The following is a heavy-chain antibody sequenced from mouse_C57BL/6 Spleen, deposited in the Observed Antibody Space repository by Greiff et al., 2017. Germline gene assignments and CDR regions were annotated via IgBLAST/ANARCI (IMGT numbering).Heavy chain of an antibody. D-gene: IGHD2-3*01. CDR2: INPNNGGT. CDR1: GYTFTDYN. CDR3: ARKGDDGYYDAMDY. J-gene: IGHJ4*01. V-gene: IGHV1-18*01. Sequence: VQLKESGPELVKPGASVKIPCKASGYTFTDYNMDWVKQSHGKSLEWIGDINPNNGGTIYNQKFKGKATLTVDKSSSTAYMELRSLTSEDTAVYYCARKGDDGYYDAMDYWGQGTSVTVSS.